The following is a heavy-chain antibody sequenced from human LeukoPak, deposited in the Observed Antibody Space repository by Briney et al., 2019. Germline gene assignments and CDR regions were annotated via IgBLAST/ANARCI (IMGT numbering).Heavy chain of an antibody. J-gene: IGHJ3*02. Sequence: PGGSPRLSCAASGFTFSSYSMNWVRQAPGKGLEWVSSISSSSSYIYYADSVKGRFTISRDNAKNSLYLQMNSLRAEDTVVYYCARAIFGVNAFDIWGQGTMVTVSS. CDR3: ARAIFGVNAFDI. V-gene: IGHV3-21*01. CDR2: ISSSSSYI. CDR1: GFTFSSYS. D-gene: IGHD3-3*01.